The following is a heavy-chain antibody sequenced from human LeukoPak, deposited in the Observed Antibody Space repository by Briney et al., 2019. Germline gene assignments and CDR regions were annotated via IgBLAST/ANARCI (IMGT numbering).Heavy chain of an antibody. J-gene: IGHJ5*02. CDR1: GFTFDDYA. V-gene: IGHV3-9*01. CDR3: APQQAYSPYNWFDP. D-gene: IGHD5-12*01. Sequence: GGSLRLSCAASGFTFDDYAMHWVRQAPGKGLEWVSGISWNSGSIGYADSVKGRFTISRDNAENTLYLQMNSLRAEDTGVYYCAPQQAYSPYNWFDPWGQGTLVTVSS. CDR2: ISWNSGSI.